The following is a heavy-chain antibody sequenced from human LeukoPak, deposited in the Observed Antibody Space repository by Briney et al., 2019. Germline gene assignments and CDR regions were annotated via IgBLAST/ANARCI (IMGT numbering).Heavy chain of an antibody. Sequence: GGSLRLSCAASGFTFSNYAMNWVRQAPGKGLEWVSGISGSGGSTYYADSVKGRFTISRDNSKSTLSLQMNSLRAEDTAIYYCATYRQVLLPFESWGQGTLVTVSS. CDR2: ISGSGGST. V-gene: IGHV3-23*01. D-gene: IGHD2-8*02. CDR3: ATYRQVLLPFES. CDR1: GFTFSNYA. J-gene: IGHJ4*02.